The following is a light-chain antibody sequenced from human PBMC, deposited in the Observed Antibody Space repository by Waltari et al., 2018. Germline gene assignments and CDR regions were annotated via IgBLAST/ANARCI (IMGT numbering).Light chain of an antibody. CDR3: QTWGTGIRL. J-gene: IGLJ3*02. CDR2: LNSDGSH. CDR1: RGHSSYA. V-gene: IGLV4-69*01. Sequence: QLVLTQSPSASASLGDSVKLTCTLSRGHSSYAIAWHQQQPEKGPRYLMKLNSDGSHGKGDGVPDRFSGASSGTERYLTISSLQSEDEAVYYCQTWGTGIRLFGGGTKLTVL.